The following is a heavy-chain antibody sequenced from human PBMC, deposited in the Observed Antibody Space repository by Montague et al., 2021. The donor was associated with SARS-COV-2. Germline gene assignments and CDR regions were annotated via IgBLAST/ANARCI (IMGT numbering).Heavy chain of an antibody. CDR1: GFSLSTPNVG. J-gene: IGHJ4*02. CDR2: IYSSDDK. D-gene: IGHD3-9*01. Sequence: PALVKPTQTLTLICTFSGFSLSTPNVGVGRIRQPPGKALEWLALIYSSDDKRYSPSLQSRLTITKDTSKNQVVLSLTNVDPVDTASYYCAHLIRYYDIFTGIPFDYWGQGTQVTVSS. V-gene: IGHV2-5*01. CDR3: AHLIRYYDIFTGIPFDY.